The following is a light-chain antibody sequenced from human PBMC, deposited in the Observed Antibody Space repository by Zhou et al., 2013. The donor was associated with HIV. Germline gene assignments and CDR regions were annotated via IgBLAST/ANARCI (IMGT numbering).Light chain of an antibody. CDR2: AAS. CDR3: QQYNSYST. J-gene: IGKJ2*01. Sequence: DIQMTQSPSSVSASVGDRVTITCRASQDIRTWLAWYQQKPGTAPKLLIYAASSLHTGVPSRFSGSGSGTDFTLTISSLQPEDFATYYCQQYNSYSTFGQGTKLEIK. V-gene: IGKV1D-16*01. CDR1: QDIRTW.